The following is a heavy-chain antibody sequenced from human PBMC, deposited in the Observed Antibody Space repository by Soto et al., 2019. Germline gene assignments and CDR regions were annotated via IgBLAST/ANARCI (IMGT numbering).Heavy chain of an antibody. CDR1: AGSISNYH. CDR2: IFYTGKT. V-gene: IGHV4-59*01. Sequence: QVQLQESGPGLVRPSETLSLTRSVSAGSISNYHWSWIRQPPGKGLEWIGYIFYTGKTNYNPSLKSRVTISLDTSKNQFSLRLESVTAADTAVYYCARVLEVAGGFDPWGQGTLVTVSS. D-gene: IGHD2-15*01. J-gene: IGHJ5*02. CDR3: ARVLEVAGGFDP.